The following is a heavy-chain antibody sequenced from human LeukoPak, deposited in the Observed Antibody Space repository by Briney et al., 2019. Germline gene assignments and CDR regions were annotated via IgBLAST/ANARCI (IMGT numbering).Heavy chain of an antibody. Sequence: PGGSLRLSCAASGFTFSSYGMHWVRQAPGKGLEWVAFIRYDGSNKYYADSVKGRFTISRDNSKNTLYLQMNSLRAEDTAVYYCAKGEIQIHVYYFDYWGQGTLVTVSS. V-gene: IGHV3-30*02. CDR2: IRYDGSNK. CDR3: AKGEIQIHVYYFDY. J-gene: IGHJ4*02. CDR1: GFTFSSYG. D-gene: IGHD5-18*01.